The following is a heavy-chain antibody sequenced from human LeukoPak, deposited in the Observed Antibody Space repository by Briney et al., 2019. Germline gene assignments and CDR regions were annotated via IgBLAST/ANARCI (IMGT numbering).Heavy chain of an antibody. D-gene: IGHD1-26*01. CDR3: ERALSYIVGAPYFDY. V-gene: IGHV4-59*01. CDR1: GGSISSYY. J-gene: IGHJ4*02. CDR2: IYYSGGT. Sequence: PSETLSLTCTVSGGSISSYYWSWIRQPPGKGLEWIGYIYYSGGTNYNPSLKSRVTISVDTSKNQFSLKLSSVTAADTAVYYCERALSYIVGAPYFDYWGQGTLVTVSS.